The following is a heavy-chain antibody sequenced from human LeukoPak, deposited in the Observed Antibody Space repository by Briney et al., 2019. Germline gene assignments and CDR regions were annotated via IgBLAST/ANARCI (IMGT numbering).Heavy chain of an antibody. V-gene: IGHV3-9*01. Sequence: PGRSLRLSCAASGFTFDDYAMHWVRQAPGKGLEWVSGISWNSGSIGYADSVKGRFTISRDNAKNSLYLQMNSLRAEDTALYYCAKDMADSSGYYLGSYFDYWGQGTLVTVPS. CDR1: GFTFDDYA. D-gene: IGHD3-22*01. CDR2: ISWNSGSI. CDR3: AKDMADSSGYYLGSYFDY. J-gene: IGHJ4*02.